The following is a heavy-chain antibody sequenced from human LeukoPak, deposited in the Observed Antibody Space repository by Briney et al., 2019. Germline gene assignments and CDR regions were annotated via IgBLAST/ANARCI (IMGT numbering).Heavy chain of an antibody. J-gene: IGHJ4*02. CDR3: AYDFWNDFPY. Sequence: GGSLRLSCVASGFTFSSNGMHWVRQAPGKGVEWVAFIRFDGRDKFYTDSVQGRFTISRHNSKNTLYLQISGLRAEDRAVYYCAYDFWNDFPYWGQGTLVTVSS. V-gene: IGHV3-30*02. CDR2: IRFDGRDK. D-gene: IGHD3-3*01. CDR1: GFTFSSNG.